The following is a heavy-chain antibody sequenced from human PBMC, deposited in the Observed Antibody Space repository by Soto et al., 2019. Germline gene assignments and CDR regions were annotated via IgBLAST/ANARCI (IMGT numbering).Heavy chain of an antibody. Sequence: PGGSLRLSCAASGFTLSSRTMIWVRQAPGKGLEWVSSISSDSSYRYYADSVEGRITISRDKAKNSLYLQMNTLRAEDTAVYYCARWDLGQHASDLWGHGTMVTVSS. D-gene: IGHD1-26*01. J-gene: IGHJ3*01. CDR2: ISSDSSYR. V-gene: IGHV3-21*01. CDR1: GFTLSSRT. CDR3: ARWDLGQHASDL.